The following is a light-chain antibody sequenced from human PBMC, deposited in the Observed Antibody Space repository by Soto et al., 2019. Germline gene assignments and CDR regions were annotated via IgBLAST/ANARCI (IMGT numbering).Light chain of an antibody. V-gene: IGLV2-8*01. J-gene: IGLJ1*01. CDR3: SSHAGSKRV. CDR1: SSEVGGYNY. CDR2: EVN. Sequence: QSVLTQPPSASGSPGQSVTISCTGTSSEVGGYNYVSWYQQHPGKAPKLMIYEVNKRPSGVPDRFSGSKSGNTASLTVSGLQAEDEGDYYCSSHAGSKRVFGTGTKVTVL.